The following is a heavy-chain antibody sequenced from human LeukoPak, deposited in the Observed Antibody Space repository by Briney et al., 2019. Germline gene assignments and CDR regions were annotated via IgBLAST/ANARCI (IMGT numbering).Heavy chain of an antibody. D-gene: IGHD3-22*01. Sequence: PGGSLRLSCAASGFIFSTYWMAWVRQAPGKGLEWVANIKEDGSDKNYVVSMKGRFTISRDNAKNSLYLQMNSLRAEDTAVYYCARDLGQYYDTSDNWFDPWGQGTLVTVSS. CDR2: IKEDGSDK. CDR1: GFIFSTYW. J-gene: IGHJ5*02. V-gene: IGHV3-7*01. CDR3: ARDLGQYYDTSDNWFDP.